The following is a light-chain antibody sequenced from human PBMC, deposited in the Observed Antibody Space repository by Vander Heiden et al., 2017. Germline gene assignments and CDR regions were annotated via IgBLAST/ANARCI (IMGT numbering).Light chain of an antibody. V-gene: IGKV3-15*01. CDR3: QQYNNWHPYT. Sequence: VVTQLPATLSVSPGERATLSCRASQSVSSNLAWYQQKPGQAPRLLSYGASTRATGSPARFSGSGSGTEFTLTISSLQSEDFAVYYCQQYNNWHPYTFGQGTKLEIK. J-gene: IGKJ2*01. CDR2: GAS. CDR1: QSVSSN.